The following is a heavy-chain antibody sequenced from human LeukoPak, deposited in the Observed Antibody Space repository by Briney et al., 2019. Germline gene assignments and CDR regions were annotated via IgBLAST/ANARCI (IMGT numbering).Heavy chain of an antibody. V-gene: IGHV1-69*04. J-gene: IGHJ4*02. CDR2: IIPILGIA. CDR3: ARDTSTGYYIGVFDY. CDR1: IGTSSSYA. Sequence: SLKVSCKASIGTSSSYAISWVRQAPGQGLEWMGRIIPILGIANYAQKFQGRVTITADTSTSTAYMELSSLRSEDTAVYYCARDTSTGYYIGVFDYWGQGTLVTVSS. D-gene: IGHD3-9*01.